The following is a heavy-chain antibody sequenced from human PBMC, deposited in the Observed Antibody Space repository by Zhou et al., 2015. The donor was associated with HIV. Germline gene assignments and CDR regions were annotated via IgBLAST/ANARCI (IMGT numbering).Heavy chain of an antibody. Sequence: QVQLVQSGAEVKKPGSSVKVSCKASGGTFSSYAISWVRQAPGQGLEWMGGIIPIFGTANYAQKFQGRVTITADESTSTAYMELSSLRSEDTAVYYCARDYLVVVVAATYYGMDVWGQGTTVTVSS. CDR2: IIPIFGTA. J-gene: IGHJ6*02. D-gene: IGHD2-15*01. CDR1: GGTFSSYA. CDR3: ARDYLVVVVAATYYGMDV. V-gene: IGHV1-69*01.